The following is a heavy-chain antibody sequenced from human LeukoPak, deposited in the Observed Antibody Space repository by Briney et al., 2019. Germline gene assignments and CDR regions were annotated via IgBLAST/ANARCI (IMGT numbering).Heavy chain of an antibody. D-gene: IGHD3-22*01. J-gene: IGHJ4*02. CDR3: ASEGYYYDSSGQSSYYFDY. CDR2: IYYSGST. V-gene: IGHV4-31*03. CDR1: GGSVSSGGYY. Sequence: SETLSLTCTVSGGSVSSGGYYWSWIRQHPGTGLEWIGYIYYSGSTYYNPSLKSRVTISVDTSKNQFSLKLSSVTAADTAVYYCASEGYYYDSSGQSSYYFDYWGQGTLVTVSS.